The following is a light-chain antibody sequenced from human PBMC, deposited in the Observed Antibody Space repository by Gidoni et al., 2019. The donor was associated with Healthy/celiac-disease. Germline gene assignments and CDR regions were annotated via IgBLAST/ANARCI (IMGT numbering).Light chain of an antibody. CDR1: QSVSSSY. J-gene: IGKJ1*01. CDR2: GAS. CDR3: QKYGSAPPRT. Sequence: DIVLTQSPGTLSLSPGERATLSCRASQSVSSSYLAWYQQKPGQAPRLLIYGASSRATGIPDRFSGSGSGTDVTLTISRLEPEDLAVYYCQKYGSAPPRTFGQGTKVEIK. V-gene: IGKV3-20*01.